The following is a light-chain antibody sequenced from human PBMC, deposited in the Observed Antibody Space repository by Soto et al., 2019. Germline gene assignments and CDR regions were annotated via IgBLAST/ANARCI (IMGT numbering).Light chain of an antibody. CDR1: QGISSY. Sequence: DIQLTQSPSFLSASVGDRVTITCRASQGISSYLAWYQQKPGKAPQVLIYAASTLQSGVPSRFNDSGFRTEFTNPINSLPPEDFATYYCQQLNTYPLTFGGGTKVEIK. V-gene: IGKV1-9*01. J-gene: IGKJ4*01. CDR2: AAS. CDR3: QQLNTYPLT.